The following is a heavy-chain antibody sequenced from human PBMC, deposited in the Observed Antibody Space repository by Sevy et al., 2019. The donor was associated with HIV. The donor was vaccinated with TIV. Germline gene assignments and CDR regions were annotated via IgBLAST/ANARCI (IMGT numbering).Heavy chain of an antibody. V-gene: IGHV6-1*01. D-gene: IGHD6-19*01. J-gene: IGHJ4*02. Sequence: SQTLSLTCAISRDSVSSNSAAWNWIRQSPSRGLEWLGRTYYRSKWYNDYAVSVKSRITINPDTSKNQFSLQLNSVTPEDTAVYYCARDGAQDSSGWYRKPSGFDYWGQGTLVTVSS. CDR2: TYYRSKWYN. CDR3: ARDGAQDSSGWYRKPSGFDY. CDR1: RDSVSSNSAA.